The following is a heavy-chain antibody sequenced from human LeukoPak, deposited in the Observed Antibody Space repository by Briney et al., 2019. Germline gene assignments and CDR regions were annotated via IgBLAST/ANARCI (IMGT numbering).Heavy chain of an antibody. CDR2: VYYTGST. V-gene: IGHV4-59*08. J-gene: IGHJ4*02. CDR1: GGSVDTYY. CDR3: ARHVGDYFDS. Sequence: SETLSLTCSVSGGSVDTYYWTWIRQPPGKGLDWLGHVYYTGSTNYNSSLQNRITISIDMSKNQFSLKLTSVTAADTAFYYCARHVGDYFDSWGQGTLVTVSS. D-gene: IGHD3-16*01.